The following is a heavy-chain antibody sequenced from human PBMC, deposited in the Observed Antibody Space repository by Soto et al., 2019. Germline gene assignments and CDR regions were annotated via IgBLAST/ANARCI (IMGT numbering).Heavy chain of an antibody. J-gene: IGHJ6*03. CDR2: ISSSSSTI. Sequence: GGSLRLSCAASGFTFSSYSMNWVRQAPGKGLEWVSYISSSSSTIYYADSVKGRFTISRDNAKNSLYLQMNSLRAEDTAVYYCARPRVVPAAIPYYYYYMDVWGKGTTVTVSS. CDR1: GFTFSSYS. V-gene: IGHV3-48*01. CDR3: ARPRVVPAAIPYYYYYMDV. D-gene: IGHD2-2*01.